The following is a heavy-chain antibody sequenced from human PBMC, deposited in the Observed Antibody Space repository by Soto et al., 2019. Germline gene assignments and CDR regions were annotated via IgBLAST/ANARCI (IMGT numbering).Heavy chain of an antibody. CDR1: GYTFTSYY. V-gene: IGHV1-46*01. CDR2: INPSGGST. D-gene: IGHD3-22*01. J-gene: IGHJ3*02. CDR3: ARSYYYDSSGYRPDAFDI. Sequence: GASVKVSCKASGYTFTSYYMHWVRQAPGQGLEWMGIINPSGGSTSYAQKFQGRVTMTRDTSTSTVYMELSSLRSEDTAVYYCARSYYYDSSGYRPDAFDIWGQGTMVTVSS.